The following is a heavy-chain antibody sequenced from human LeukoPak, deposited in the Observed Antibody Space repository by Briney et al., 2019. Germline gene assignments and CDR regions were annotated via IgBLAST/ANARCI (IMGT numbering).Heavy chain of an antibody. CDR1: GGTFSSYA. J-gene: IGHJ3*02. V-gene: IGHV1-69*05. CDR2: IIPIFGTA. Sequence: ASVKVSCKASGGTFSSYAISWVRQAPGQGLEWMGGIIPIFGTANYAQKFQGRVTITTDESTSTAYMELSSLRSEDTALYYCAKAYRASGSYSNRPSRDAFYIWGQGTMVTVSS. CDR3: AKAYRASGSYSNRPSRDAFYI. D-gene: IGHD1-26*01.